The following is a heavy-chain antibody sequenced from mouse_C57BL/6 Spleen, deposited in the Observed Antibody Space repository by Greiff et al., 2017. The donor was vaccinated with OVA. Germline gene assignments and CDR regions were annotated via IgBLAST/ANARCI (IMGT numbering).Heavy chain of an antibody. Sequence: VKLMESGAELVKPGASVKISCKASGYAFSSYWMNWVKQRPGKGLEWIGQIYPGDGDTNYNGKFKGKATLTADKSSSTAYMQLSSLTSEDSAVYFCARHYSTPFAYWGQGTLVTVSA. V-gene: IGHV1-80*01. CDR3: ARHYSTPFAY. J-gene: IGHJ3*01. D-gene: IGHD2-5*01. CDR2: IYPGDGDT. CDR1: GYAFSSYW.